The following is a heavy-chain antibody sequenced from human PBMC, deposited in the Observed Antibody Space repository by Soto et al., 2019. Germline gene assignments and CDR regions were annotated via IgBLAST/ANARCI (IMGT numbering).Heavy chain of an antibody. V-gene: IGHV4-30-2*01. CDR3: ARGREFDS. CDR2: IFPSGTT. Sequence: PSETLTLTCAVSGGSLTSGTYSWNWIRQPPGKGLEWIGYIFPSGTTYYNPSLKSRVSISIDVSKNQFSLNLRSLTAADAAICSCARGREFDSWGQGTLVTVSS. J-gene: IGHJ4*02. CDR1: GGSLTSGTYS.